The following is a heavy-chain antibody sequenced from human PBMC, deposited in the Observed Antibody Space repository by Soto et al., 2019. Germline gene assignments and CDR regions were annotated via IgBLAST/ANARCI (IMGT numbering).Heavy chain of an antibody. J-gene: IGHJ4*02. CDR3: ASDGGSNWRL. CDR2: INAGKGNT. V-gene: IGHV1-3*01. CDR1: GFVNTNNS. D-gene: IGHD4-4*01. Sequence: GAAAKVSCKDSGFVNTNNSFYWVRQAPGQSLGWMGRINAGKGNTQYSQNFQGRVTFTSDPSASTAFMELTNLRFEDRAMCDRASDGGSNWRLWGQGTLVTVAS.